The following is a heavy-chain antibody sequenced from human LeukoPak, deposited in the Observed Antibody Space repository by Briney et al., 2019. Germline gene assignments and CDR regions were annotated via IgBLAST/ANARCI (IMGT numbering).Heavy chain of an antibody. CDR1: GFSFDAYG. V-gene: IGHV3-43*02. CDR2: INGDGGST. CDR3: AKNRASSGRAASDI. Sequence: GGSLRLSCVASGFSFDAYGMHWVRQAPGKGLEWVSLINGDGGSTSFADSVKGRFTISRDNSKNSLYLQMNSLGTEDTALYYCAKNRASSGRAASDIWGQGTMVTVSS. D-gene: IGHD6-13*01. J-gene: IGHJ3*02.